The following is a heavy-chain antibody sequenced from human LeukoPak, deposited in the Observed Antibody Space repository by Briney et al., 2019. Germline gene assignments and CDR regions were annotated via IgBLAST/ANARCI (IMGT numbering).Heavy chain of an antibody. CDR3: AKHYYDSSGYYRKLNYFDY. Sequence: GGSLRLSCAASGFTFSSYAMSWVRQAPGKGLEWVSAISGSGGSTYYADSVKGRFTISRDNSKNTLYLQMNSLRVEDTAVYYCAKHYYDSSGYYRKLNYFDYWGQGTLVTVSS. CDR2: ISGSGGST. D-gene: IGHD3-22*01. CDR1: GFTFSSYA. V-gene: IGHV3-23*01. J-gene: IGHJ4*02.